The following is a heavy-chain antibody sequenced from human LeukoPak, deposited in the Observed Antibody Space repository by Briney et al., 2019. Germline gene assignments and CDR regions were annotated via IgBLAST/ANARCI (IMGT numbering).Heavy chain of an antibody. J-gene: IGHJ5*02. CDR3: ARSGITMVRGVRNWFDP. CDR1: GGSISSYY. V-gene: IGHV4-59*01. CDR2: IYYSGST. Sequence: KPSETLSLTCTVSGGSISSYYWSWIRQPPGKGLEWFGHIYYSGSTNYNPSLKSRVTISVDTSKNQFSLKLSSVTAADTAVYYCARSGITMVRGVRNWFDPWGQGTLVTVSS. D-gene: IGHD3-10*01.